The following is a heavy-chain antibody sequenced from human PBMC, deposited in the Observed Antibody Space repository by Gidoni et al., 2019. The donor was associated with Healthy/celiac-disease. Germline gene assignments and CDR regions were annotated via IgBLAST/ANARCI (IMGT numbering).Heavy chain of an antibody. V-gene: IGHV4-39*01. Sequence: LQLQVSGPGLAKRSETLSLTCTVSVGSISIRSYYWGWIRQPPGKGLEWIGSIYYSGSTYYNPSPKGRVTISVDTSKNHFSLKLSSVTAADTAVYYCARLVGCSGGSCYSDYWGQGTLVTVSS. J-gene: IGHJ4*02. D-gene: IGHD2-15*01. CDR1: VGSISIRSYY. CDR2: IYYSGST. CDR3: ARLVGCSGGSCYSDY.